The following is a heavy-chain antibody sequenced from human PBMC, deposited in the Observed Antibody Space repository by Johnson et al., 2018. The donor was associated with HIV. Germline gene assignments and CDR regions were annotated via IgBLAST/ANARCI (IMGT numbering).Heavy chain of an antibody. D-gene: IGHD7-27*01. CDR1: GFTFSNFG. Sequence: QVQLVESGGGVVQPGRSLRLSCAASGFTFSNFGMHWVRQAPGKGLEWVAVISYDGTNKYYADSVKGRFTISRDNAKNSLYLQMNSLRAEDTAVYYCAKDLGTGDDAFDIWGQGTMVTVSS. J-gene: IGHJ3*02. V-gene: IGHV3-30*18. CDR2: ISYDGTNK. CDR3: AKDLGTGDDAFDI.